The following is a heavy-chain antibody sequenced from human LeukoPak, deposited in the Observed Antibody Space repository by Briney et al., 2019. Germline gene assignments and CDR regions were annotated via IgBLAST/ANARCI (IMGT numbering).Heavy chain of an antibody. CDR3: AKGFMRWGEVYYMDV. J-gene: IGHJ6*03. Sequence: GGSLRLSCAASGFTFTSYAMSWVRQAPGKGLEWVSTISGSGSSTYYADSVKGRFTISRDNSKNTLFLQMNSLRVEDTAVYYCAKGFMRWGEVYYMDVWGKGTTVTVSS. CDR2: ISGSGSST. V-gene: IGHV3-23*01. D-gene: IGHD3-16*01. CDR1: GFTFTSYA.